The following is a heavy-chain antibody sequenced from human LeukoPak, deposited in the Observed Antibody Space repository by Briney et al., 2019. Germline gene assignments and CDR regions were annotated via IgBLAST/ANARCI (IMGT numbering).Heavy chain of an antibody. CDR2: ISGSGGST. V-gene: IGHV3-23*01. CDR3: AKSEEMATMLNYDY. D-gene: IGHD5-24*01. J-gene: IGHJ4*02. CDR1: GFTFSSYA. Sequence: GGSLRLSCAASGFTFSSYAMSWVRRAPGKGLEWVSAISGSGGSTYYADSVKGRFTISRDNSKNALYLQMNSLRAEDTAVYYCAKSEEMATMLNYDYWGQGTLVTVSS.